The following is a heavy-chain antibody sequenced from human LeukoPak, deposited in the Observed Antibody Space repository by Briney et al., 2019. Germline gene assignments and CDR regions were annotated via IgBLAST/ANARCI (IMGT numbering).Heavy chain of an antibody. CDR3: AREGDFWNYAHWFDP. V-gene: IGHV1-46*01. D-gene: IGHD3-3*01. Sequence: ASVKVSCKASGYTFTSYYMHWVRQAPGQGLEWMGIINPSGGSTSYAQKFQGRVTVTRDMSTSTVYMELSSLRSEDTAVYYCAREGDFWNYAHWFDPWGQGTLVTVSS. CDR1: GYTFTSYY. CDR2: INPSGGST. J-gene: IGHJ5*02.